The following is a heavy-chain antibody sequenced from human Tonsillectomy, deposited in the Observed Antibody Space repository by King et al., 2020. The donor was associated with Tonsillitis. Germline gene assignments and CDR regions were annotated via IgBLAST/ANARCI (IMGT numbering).Heavy chain of an antibody. V-gene: IGHV3-23*04. CDR3: AKTLYTSSWYFRVFDP. CDR2: MSGGGGST. D-gene: IGHD6-13*01. CDR1: GFAFSSYA. J-gene: IGHJ5*02. Sequence: VQLVESGGGLVQPGGSLRLSCAASGFAFSSYAMSWVRQAPGKGLEWVSAMSGGGGSTYYADSVKGRFTISRDNTQNTLYLQMNSLRAEDTAVYFCAKTLYTSSWYFRVFDPWGQGTLVIVSS.